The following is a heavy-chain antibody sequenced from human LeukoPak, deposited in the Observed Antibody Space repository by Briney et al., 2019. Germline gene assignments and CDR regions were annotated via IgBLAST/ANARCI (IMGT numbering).Heavy chain of an antibody. CDR1: GGSFSGYY. CDR3: ARDQSGSLTYYYYYYMDV. J-gene: IGHJ6*03. CDR2: MNHSGSA. V-gene: IGHV4-34*01. D-gene: IGHD1-26*01. Sequence: PSETLSLTCAVYGGSFSGYYWTWIRQPPGKGLEWIGEMNHSGSANYNPSLKSRVTISVDTSKNQCSLRLSSVTAADTAVYYCARDQSGSLTYYYYYYMDVWGKGTTVTVSS.